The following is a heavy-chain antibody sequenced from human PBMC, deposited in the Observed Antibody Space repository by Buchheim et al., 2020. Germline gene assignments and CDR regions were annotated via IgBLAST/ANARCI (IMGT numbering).Heavy chain of an antibody. V-gene: IGHV3-33*01. CDR2: IWYDGSNK. CDR1: GFTFSSYG. J-gene: IGHJ4*02. CDR3: ARILSVYYYDSSGYQYFDY. D-gene: IGHD3-22*01. Sequence: QVQLVESGGGVVQPGRSLRLSCAASGFTFSSYGMHWVHQAPGKGLVWVAVIWYDGSNKYYADSVKGGFTISRDNSKNTLYLQMNSLRAEDTAVYYCARILSVYYYDSSGYQYFDYWGQGTL.